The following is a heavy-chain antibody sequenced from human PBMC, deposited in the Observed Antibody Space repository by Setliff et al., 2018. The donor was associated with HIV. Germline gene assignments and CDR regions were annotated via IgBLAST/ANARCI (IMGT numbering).Heavy chain of an antibody. CDR3: ARNQGNSFGQGFDY. CDR1: GFTFSSYS. V-gene: IGHV3-21*01. Sequence: PGGSLRLSCAASGFTFSSYSMNWVRQAPGKGLEWVSSISSSSSYIYYADSVKGRFTISRDNAKNSLYLQMNSLRAEDTAVYYCARNQGNSFGQGFDYWGQGTLVTVSS. J-gene: IGHJ4*02. CDR2: ISSSSSYI. D-gene: IGHD5-18*01.